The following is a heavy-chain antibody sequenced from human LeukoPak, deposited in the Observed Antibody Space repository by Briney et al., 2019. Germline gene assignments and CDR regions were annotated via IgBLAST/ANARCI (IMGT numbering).Heavy chain of an antibody. D-gene: IGHD3-22*01. J-gene: IGHJ4*02. CDR3: ARHPLDSSGYLIDY. CDR2: IYPRDSTT. V-gene: IGHV5-51*01. Sequence: GESLKISCQGSGYDSGVSFTSHSIAWVRQMPGKGLEWMGIIYPRDSTTLYSPSFQGQVTISADTSIHTAYLQWSSLKASDTAMYYCARHPLDSSGYLIDYWGQGTLVTVSS. CDR1: GYDSGVSFTSHS.